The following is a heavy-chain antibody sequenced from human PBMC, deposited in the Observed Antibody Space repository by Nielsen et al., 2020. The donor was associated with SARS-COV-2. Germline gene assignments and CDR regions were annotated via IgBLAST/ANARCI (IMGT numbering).Heavy chain of an antibody. D-gene: IGHD3-3*01. Sequence: SETRSLTCTVSGGSISSYYWSWIRQPPGKGLEWIGYIYYSGSTNYNPSLKSRVTISVDTSKNQFSLKLSSVTAADTAVYYCARNRFGNTIFGVVIHDAFDIWGQGTMVTVSS. CDR2: IYYSGST. CDR3: ARNRFGNTIFGVVIHDAFDI. CDR1: GGSISSYY. J-gene: IGHJ3*02. V-gene: IGHV4-59*08.